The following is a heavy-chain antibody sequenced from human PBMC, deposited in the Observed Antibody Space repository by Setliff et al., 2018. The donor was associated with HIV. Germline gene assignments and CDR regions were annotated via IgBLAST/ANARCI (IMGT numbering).Heavy chain of an antibody. CDR3: ARSSSSSPFFFDY. V-gene: IGHV4-4*08. Sequence: SETLSLTCTVSGGSIRSYYWTWIRQPPGKGLEWIGYIYISGRTNYNPSLKSRVTISVDTSKNHFSLKLNSVTAADTAVYYCARSSSSSPFFFDYWGQGSLVTVSS. D-gene: IGHD6-6*01. CDR2: IYISGRT. CDR1: GGSIRSYY. J-gene: IGHJ4*02.